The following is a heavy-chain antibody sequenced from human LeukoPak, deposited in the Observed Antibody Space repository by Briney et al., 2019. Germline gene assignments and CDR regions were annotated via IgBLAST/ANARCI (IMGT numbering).Heavy chain of an antibody. CDR3: ARDADKMGAFDI. CDR2: IYSGGST. Sequence: GGSLRLSCAASGFTVSSNYMSWVRQAPGKGLEWVSVIYSGGSTYYADSVKGRFTISRDNSKNTLYLQMYSLRAEDTAVYYCARDADKMGAFDIWGQGTMVTVSS. V-gene: IGHV3-53*01. D-gene: IGHD5-24*01. J-gene: IGHJ3*02. CDR1: GFTVSSNY.